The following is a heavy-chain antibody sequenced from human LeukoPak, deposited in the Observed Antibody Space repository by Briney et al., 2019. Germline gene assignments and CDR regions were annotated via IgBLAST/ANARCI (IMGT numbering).Heavy chain of an antibody. CDR1: GFAFRNYA. CDR3: ARDFWATNYYYGMDV. CDR2: ISGSGDSV. J-gene: IGHJ6*02. D-gene: IGHD3-3*01. Sequence: GGSLRLSCAASGFAFRNYAMAWVRQAPGKGLECVSAISGSGDSVRHADSVKGRFTISRDNSKNTLYLQMDNLRAEDTALYYCARDFWATNYYYGMDVWGQGTTVTVS. V-gene: IGHV3-23*01.